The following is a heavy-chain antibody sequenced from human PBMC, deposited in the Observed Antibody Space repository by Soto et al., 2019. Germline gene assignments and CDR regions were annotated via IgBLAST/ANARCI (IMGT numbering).Heavy chain of an antibody. Sequence: GGSLRLSCAAPGFNFNTYTMHWVRQAPGKGLEWVATTSYDEKNKYHADSVKGRFTISRDNSKNTLYLQMNNLRGEDTAVYYCARPYSSGWSLPFDYWGQGTLVTVSS. CDR3: ARPYSSGWSLPFDY. D-gene: IGHD6-19*01. CDR1: GFNFNTYT. J-gene: IGHJ4*02. CDR2: TSYDEKNK. V-gene: IGHV3-30*04.